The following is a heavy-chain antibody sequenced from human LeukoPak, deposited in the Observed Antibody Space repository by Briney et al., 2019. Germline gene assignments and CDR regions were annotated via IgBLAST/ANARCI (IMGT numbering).Heavy chain of an antibody. CDR1: GFNFNNHA. CDR3: AREAEFSSSPTFDS. D-gene: IGHD6-6*01. CDR2: ISYDGTKK. J-gene: IGHJ4*02. V-gene: IGHV3-30*04. Sequence: ARSLRLSCAASGFNFNNHALHWVRQAPGKGLEWVTLISYDGTKKYYADSVKGRFTVSRDKSSNTVQLQMNSLRPEDTGLYYCAREAEFSSSPTFDSWGQGVLVTVSS.